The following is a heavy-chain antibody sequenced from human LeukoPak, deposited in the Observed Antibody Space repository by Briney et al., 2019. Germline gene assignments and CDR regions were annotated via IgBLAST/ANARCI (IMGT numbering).Heavy chain of an antibody. Sequence: ASVKASCKASGYTFTSYYMHWVRQAPGQGLEWMGIINPSGGSTSYAQKFQGRVTMTRDTPTSTVYMELSSLRSEDTAVYYCARVVWQLRAFDIWGQGTMVTVSS. D-gene: IGHD6-13*01. CDR1: GYTFTSYY. CDR2: INPSGGST. V-gene: IGHV1-46*01. CDR3: ARVVWQLRAFDI. J-gene: IGHJ3*02.